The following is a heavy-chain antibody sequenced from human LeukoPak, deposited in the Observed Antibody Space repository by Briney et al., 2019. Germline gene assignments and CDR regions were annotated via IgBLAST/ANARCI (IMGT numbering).Heavy chain of an antibody. V-gene: IGHV4-59*08. CDR3: ARHGFGELTH. Sequence: SETLSLTCTVSGGSISSYYWSWIRQPPGRGLEWIGYIYYSGSTNYNPSLKSRVTISVDTSKNQFSLKLSSVTAADTAVYYCARHGFGELTHWGQGTLVTVSS. D-gene: IGHD3-10*01. CDR1: GGSISSYY. J-gene: IGHJ4*02. CDR2: IYYSGST.